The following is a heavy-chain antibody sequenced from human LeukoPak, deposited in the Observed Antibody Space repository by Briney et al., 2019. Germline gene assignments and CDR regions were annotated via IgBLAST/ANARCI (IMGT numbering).Heavy chain of an antibody. Sequence: GGSLRLSCAASRFIFSNYAMYWVRQAPGKGLEWVAVISYDGSNKYYADSVKGRFTISRDNSKDTLYLQMNSLRAEDTAVYYCAKGAIVLSTVTTYFDYWGQGTLVTVSS. V-gene: IGHV3-30-3*01. CDR1: RFIFSNYA. J-gene: IGHJ4*02. D-gene: IGHD4-17*01. CDR3: AKGAIVLSTVTTYFDY. CDR2: ISYDGSNK.